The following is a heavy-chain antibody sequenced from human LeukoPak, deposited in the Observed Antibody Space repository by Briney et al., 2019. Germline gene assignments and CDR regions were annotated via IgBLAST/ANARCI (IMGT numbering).Heavy chain of an antibody. Sequence: SQTLSLTCIVSGGSINNESSSWTWIRQPAGRGLEWIGHVYASGATNYNPSLNGRVTLYVDTSKNQFSLKLTSVTAADTAAYYCARHYIPDYTFDYWGQGTLVTVSS. D-gene: IGHD4-11*01. J-gene: IGHJ4*02. CDR3: ARHYIPDYTFDY. CDR2: VYASGAT. V-gene: IGHV4-61*09. CDR1: GGSINNESSS.